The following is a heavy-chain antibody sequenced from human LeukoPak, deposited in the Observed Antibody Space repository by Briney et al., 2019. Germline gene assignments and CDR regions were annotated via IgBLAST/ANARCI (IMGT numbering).Heavy chain of an antibody. D-gene: IGHD6-13*01. V-gene: IGHV4-39*01. CDR2: IYYSGST. CDR1: GGSISSSSYY. J-gene: IGHJ4*02. Sequence: PSETLSLTCTVSGGSISSSSYYWGWIRQPPGKGLEWIGSIYYSGSTYYNPSLKSRVTISVDTSKNQFSLKLSSVTAADTAVYYCARARRTFSSSWYPATSYFDYWGQGTLVTVSS. CDR3: ARARRTFSSSWYPATSYFDY.